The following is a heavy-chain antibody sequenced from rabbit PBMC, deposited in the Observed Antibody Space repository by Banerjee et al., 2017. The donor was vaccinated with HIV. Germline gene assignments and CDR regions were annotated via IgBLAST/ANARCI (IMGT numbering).Heavy chain of an antibody. CDR3: ARDITGYGGYTYARLYL. J-gene: IGHJ4*01. CDR2: IHGGSSGST. Sequence: QEQLEESGGGLVKPEGSLTLTCKASGFSFSNKYVMCWVRQAPGKGLEWIACIHGGSSGSTYYASWAKGRFTISKTSSTTVTLQMTSLTAADTATYFCARDITGYGGYTYARLYLWGPGTLVTVS. D-gene: IGHD6-1*01. V-gene: IGHV1S45*01. CDR1: GFSFSNKYV.